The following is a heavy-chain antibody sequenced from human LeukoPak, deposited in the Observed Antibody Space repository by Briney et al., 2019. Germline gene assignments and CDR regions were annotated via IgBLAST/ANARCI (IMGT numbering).Heavy chain of an antibody. CDR3: ARAGGSADY. CDR2: IYYSGCT. V-gene: IGHV4-30-4*01. Sequence: PSETLSLTCTVSGGSISSGDYYWSWTRQPPGKGLEWIGYIYYSGCTYYNPSLKSRVTISVDTSKNQFSLKLRSVTAADTAVYCCARAGGSADYWGQGTLVTVSS. J-gene: IGHJ4*02. D-gene: IGHD2-15*01. CDR1: GGSISSGDYY.